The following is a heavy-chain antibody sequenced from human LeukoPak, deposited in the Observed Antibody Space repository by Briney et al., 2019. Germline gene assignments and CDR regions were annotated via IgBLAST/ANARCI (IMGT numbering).Heavy chain of an antibody. Sequence: GGYLRLSCAASGFTFNIYRMSWVRHAPGKGLKWVTNIKQDGSEKYYVDSVKGRFTISRDNAKNSLYLQRNSLRAEETAVNYCARSGCCSGDGCYSSNWLGPSGQGTLVTVSS. D-gene: IGHD2-15*01. CDR2: IKQDGSEK. CDR3: ARSGCCSGDGCYSSNWLGP. V-gene: IGHV3-7*01. CDR1: GFTFNIYR. J-gene: IGHJ5*02.